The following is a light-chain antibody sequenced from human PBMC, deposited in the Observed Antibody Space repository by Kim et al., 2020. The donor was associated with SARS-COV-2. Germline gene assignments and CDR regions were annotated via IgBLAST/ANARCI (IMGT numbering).Light chain of an antibody. J-gene: IGKJ2*01. CDR2: DAS. Sequence: EIVLTQSPATLSLSPGERATLSCRASQSVGNYLAWYQLKPGQAPRLLIYDASNRRATGIPARFSGSGSGTDFTLTISGLEPEDFAVYYCQQRSHWPPYTFGQGTKLEI. CDR1: QSVGNY. CDR3: QQRSHWPPYT. V-gene: IGKV3-11*01.